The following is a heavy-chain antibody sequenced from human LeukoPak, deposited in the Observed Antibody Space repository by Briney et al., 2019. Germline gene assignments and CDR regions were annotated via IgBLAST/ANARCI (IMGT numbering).Heavy chain of an antibody. Sequence: GGSLRLSCAASGFTVSSNYMSWVRQAPGKGLEWVSVIYSGGSTYYADSVKGRFTISRDNSKNTLYLQMNSLRAEDTAVYYCARDLQVAGVGDYWGQGTLVTVSS. CDR1: GFTVSSNY. V-gene: IGHV3-53*01. CDR2: IYSGGST. D-gene: IGHD2-8*02. CDR3: ARDLQVAGVGDY. J-gene: IGHJ4*02.